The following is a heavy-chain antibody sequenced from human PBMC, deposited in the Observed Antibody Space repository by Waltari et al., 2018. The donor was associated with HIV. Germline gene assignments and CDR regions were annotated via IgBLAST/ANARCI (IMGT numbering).Heavy chain of an antibody. CDR2: INPDTGGT. D-gene: IGHD4-17*01. V-gene: IGHV1-2*06. J-gene: IGHJ6*02. CDR1: GYTFTGYH. Sequence: QVQLIQSGAEVRDPGASGKVSCKPSGYTFTGYHLHWVRQAPGQGLAWMGRINPDTGGTNYAQKFQARVTMTRDISIGTAYMELTSLRPNDTAVYYCARVTTVTGDSYFYYGMDVWGQGTTVVVSS. CDR3: ARVTTVTGDSYFYYGMDV.